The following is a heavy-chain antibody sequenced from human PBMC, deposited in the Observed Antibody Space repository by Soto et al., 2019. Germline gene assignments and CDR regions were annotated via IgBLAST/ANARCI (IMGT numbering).Heavy chain of an antibody. Sequence: QVQLQESGPGLVKPSGTLSLTCAVSSGSISSSNWWSWVRQPPGKGLEWIGEIYHSGSTNYNPSLKSRVTISVDKSKNQFSLKLSPVTAADTAVYYCARDKFLPPGPPGHGDAFDIWGQGTMVTVSS. V-gene: IGHV4-4*02. J-gene: IGHJ3*02. CDR1: SGSISSSNW. CDR3: ARDKFLPPGPPGHGDAFDI. D-gene: IGHD1-1*01. CDR2: IYHSGST.